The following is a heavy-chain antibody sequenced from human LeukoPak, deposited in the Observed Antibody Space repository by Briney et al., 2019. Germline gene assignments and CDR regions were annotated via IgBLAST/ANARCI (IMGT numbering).Heavy chain of an antibody. Sequence: ASVKLSCTTSGYTFTNNAINWVRQAPGQGLEWIGWITTSSGTEYHAHKMKGRVTMTTDTSTSTAYMELRSLRSDDTAVYFCARGGSGSYCPDCCGEETLVIVPS. J-gene: IGHJ4*02. CDR1: GYTFTNNA. V-gene: IGHV1-18*01. CDR3: ARGGSGSYCPDC. D-gene: IGHD3-10*01. CDR2: ITTSSGTE.